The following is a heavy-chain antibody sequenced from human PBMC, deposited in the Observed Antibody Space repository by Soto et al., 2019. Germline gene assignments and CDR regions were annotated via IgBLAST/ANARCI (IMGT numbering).Heavy chain of an antibody. D-gene: IGHD5-12*01. CDR2: IRAYNGNR. Sequence: QVQLVQSGAEVKKPGASVKVSCKASGYSFTSYGISWVRQAPGQGLERMGWIRAYNGNRKYAQKFQGRVTMTTDTSTSTAYMEPRSVRSDDTAVYYCARDLGGFPDYWGQGTLVTVSS. CDR3: ARDLGGFPDY. V-gene: IGHV1-18*01. J-gene: IGHJ4*02. CDR1: GYSFTSYG.